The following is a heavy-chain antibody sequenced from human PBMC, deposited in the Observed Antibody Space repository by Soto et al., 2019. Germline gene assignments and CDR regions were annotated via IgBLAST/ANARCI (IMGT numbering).Heavy chain of an antibody. CDR3: ARDLAYYDFWSGYYPPQRAFDI. Sequence: ASVKVSCKASGGTFSSYAISWVRQAPGQGLEWMGGIIPIFGTANYAQKFQSRVTITADESTSTAYMELSSLRSEDTAVYYCARDLAYYDFWSGYYPPQRAFDIRGQGTMVTVPS. D-gene: IGHD3-3*01. J-gene: IGHJ3*02. V-gene: IGHV1-69*13. CDR2: IIPIFGTA. CDR1: GGTFSSYA.